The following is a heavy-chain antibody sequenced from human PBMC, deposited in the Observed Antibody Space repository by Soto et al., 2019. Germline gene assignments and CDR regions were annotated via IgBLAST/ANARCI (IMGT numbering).Heavy chain of an antibody. CDR2: INTYKGNT. Sequence: QVQLVQSGVEVKKPGASVKISCKASGYTFTSYGMSWVRQAPGQGLEWMGWINTYKGNTNYAQKLQGRVTMTTDTSTSTAYMELRSLRSDDTAVYYCAARSGRDPYYFDYWGQGTLVTVSS. J-gene: IGHJ4*02. CDR1: GYTFTSYG. V-gene: IGHV1-18*01. D-gene: IGHD1-26*01. CDR3: AARSGRDPYYFDY.